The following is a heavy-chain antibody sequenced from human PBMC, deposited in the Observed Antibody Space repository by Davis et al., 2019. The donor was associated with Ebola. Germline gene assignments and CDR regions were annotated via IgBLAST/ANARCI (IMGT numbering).Heavy chain of an antibody. V-gene: IGHV3-21*01. CDR2: ISSSSSYI. CDR3: ARDLDYYDSSGYSWYFDL. Sequence: GESLKISCAASGFTFSSYSMNWVRQAPGKGLEWVSSISSSSSYIYYADSVTGRFTISRDNAKNSPYLQMNSLRAEDTAVYYCARDLDYYDSSGYSWYFDLWGRGTLVTVSS. J-gene: IGHJ2*01. CDR1: GFTFSSYS. D-gene: IGHD3-22*01.